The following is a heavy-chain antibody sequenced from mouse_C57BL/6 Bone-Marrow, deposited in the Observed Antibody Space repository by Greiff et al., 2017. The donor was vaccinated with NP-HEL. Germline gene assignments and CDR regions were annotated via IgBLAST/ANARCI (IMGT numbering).Heavy chain of an antibody. CDR1: GYTFTSYW. CDR3: ARKAPLYYYAKNYAMDY. D-gene: IGHD1-1*01. V-gene: IGHV1-53*01. Sequence: QVQLQQPGTELVKPGASVKLSCKASGYTFTSYWMHWVKQRPGQGLEWIGNINPSNGGTNYNEKFKSKATLTVDKSSSTAYMQRSSLTSEDSAVYYCARKAPLYYYAKNYAMDYWGKGTSVTVSS. J-gene: IGHJ4*01. CDR2: INPSNGGT.